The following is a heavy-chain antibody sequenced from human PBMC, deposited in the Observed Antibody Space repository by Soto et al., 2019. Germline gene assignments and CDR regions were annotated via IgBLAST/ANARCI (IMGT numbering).Heavy chain of an antibody. V-gene: IGHV3-74*01. CDR2: VNSDGSGT. CDR3: TRANGPAAIGHFHYGMDV. J-gene: IGHJ6*02. CDR1: GFSFRSYW. D-gene: IGHD2-2*02. Sequence: GGSLRLSCVASGFSFRSYWIHWVRQAPGKGLVWVSRVNSDGSGTSYADSVEGRLTISRDNAKNTLYLQMNSLRAEDTAVYYCTRANGPAAIGHFHYGMDVWGQGTTVTVSS.